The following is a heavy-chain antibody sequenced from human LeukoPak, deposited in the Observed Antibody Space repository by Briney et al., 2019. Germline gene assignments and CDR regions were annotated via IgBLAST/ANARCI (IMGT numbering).Heavy chain of an antibody. Sequence: GGSPRLSCAASGFTFSSYEMSWVRQAPGKGLEWVSYISSSGSTIYYADSVKGRFTISRDNAKNSLYLQMNSLRAEDTALYHCARVLRLERPYYYYYMDVWGKGTTVTISS. CDR2: ISSSGSTI. D-gene: IGHD1-1*01. CDR1: GFTFSSYE. J-gene: IGHJ6*03. V-gene: IGHV3-48*03. CDR3: ARVLRLERPYYYYYMDV.